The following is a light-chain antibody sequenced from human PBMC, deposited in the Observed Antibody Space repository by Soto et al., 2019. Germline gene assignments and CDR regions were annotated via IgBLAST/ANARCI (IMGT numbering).Light chain of an antibody. CDR2: GAS. CDR3: QQYNNWPLT. V-gene: IGKV3D-15*01. Sequence: EIVMTQSPATLSVSPGERATLSCRASQTVRDNLAWYKQTSGRAPRLLIYGASIRATGIPARFSGSGYGTEFTLTISSRQSQDFAIYYCQQYNNWPLTFGGGTKVEIK. CDR1: QTVRDN. J-gene: IGKJ4*01.